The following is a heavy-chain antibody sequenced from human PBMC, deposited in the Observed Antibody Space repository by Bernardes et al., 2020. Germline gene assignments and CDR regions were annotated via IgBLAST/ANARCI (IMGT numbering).Heavy chain of an antibody. Sequence: GGSLRLSCAASGFSFGGHWMTWVRQAPGKGLEWVANIKRDGSETYYVDSVKGRFTISRDNAKNLVFLQMNSLRAEDTAVFYCARSAGMDVWGQGTMVTVSS. V-gene: IGHV3-7*03. CDR2: IKRDGSET. CDR3: ARSAGMDV. CDR1: GFSFGGHW. J-gene: IGHJ6*02.